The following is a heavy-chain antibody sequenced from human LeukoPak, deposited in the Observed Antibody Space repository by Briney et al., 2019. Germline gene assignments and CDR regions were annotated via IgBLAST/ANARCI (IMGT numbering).Heavy chain of an antibody. V-gene: IGHV1-69*13. CDR1: GDTFRTYA. Sequence: SVKVSCKASGDTFRTYAITWVRQAPGQGLEWMGGIMPLLGTSKYAQKFQARVTMTADESSSTVYMELSSLKSEDTAVYYCAGTPKDVRFDWLLYSDFWGQGTLVTVSS. CDR2: IMPLLGTS. D-gene: IGHD3-9*01. CDR3: AGTPKDVRFDWLLYSDF. J-gene: IGHJ4*02.